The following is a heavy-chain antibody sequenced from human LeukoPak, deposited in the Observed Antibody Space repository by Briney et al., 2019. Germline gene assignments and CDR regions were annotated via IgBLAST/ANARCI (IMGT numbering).Heavy chain of an antibody. CDR3: AKGYCSSTSCKESFFDY. J-gene: IGHJ4*02. CDR1: GFTFSSYA. Sequence: GGSLRLSCAASGFTFSSYAMNWVRQGPGKGLEWVSAISGSGGSTYYFVKGRFTISRDNSKNTLYLQMNSLRAEDTAVYYCAKGYCSSTSCKESFFDYWGQGTLVTVSS. CDR2: ISGSGGST. V-gene: IGHV3-23*01. D-gene: IGHD2-2*01.